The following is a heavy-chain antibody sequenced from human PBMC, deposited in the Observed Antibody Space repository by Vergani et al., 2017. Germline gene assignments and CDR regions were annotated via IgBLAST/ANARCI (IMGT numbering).Heavy chain of an antibody. CDR2: IYHSGNT. CDR1: GGSITSSSYY. D-gene: IGHD3-16*01. CDR3: AREPGGGAR. J-gene: IGHJ4*02. V-gene: IGHV4-39*07. Sequence: QLHLQESGPGLVKPSETLSLTCTVSGGSITSSSYYWGWIRQPPGKGLEWIVSIYHSGNTYYNPSLKSRVTISVDTSKNQFSLKLSSVTAADTAVYYCAREPGGGARWGQGTLVTVSS.